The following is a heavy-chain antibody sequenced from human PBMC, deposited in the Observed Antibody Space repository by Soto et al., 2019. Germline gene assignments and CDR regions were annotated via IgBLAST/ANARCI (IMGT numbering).Heavy chain of an antibody. J-gene: IGHJ3*02. CDR3: ARDLSRDTIFGVVIPDAFDI. Sequence: SVKVSCKASGGTFSSYAISWVRQAPGQGLEWMGGIIPIFGTANYAQKFQGRVTITADESTSTAYMELSSLRSEDTAVYYCARDLSRDTIFGVVIPDAFDIWGQGTMVTVSS. CDR1: GGTFSSYA. D-gene: IGHD3-3*01. CDR2: IIPIFGTA. V-gene: IGHV1-69*13.